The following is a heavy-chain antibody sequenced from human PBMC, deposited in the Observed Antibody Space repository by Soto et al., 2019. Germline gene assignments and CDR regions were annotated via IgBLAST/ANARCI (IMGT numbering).Heavy chain of an antibody. CDR1: GGSISSGGYY. Sequence: QVQLQESGPGLVKPSQTLSLTCTVSGGSISSGGYYWSWIRQHPGKGLEWIGYIYYSGSTYYNPSLNSRVTISVDTAKNQFSLKLSSVTAAYTAVYYCAREVLEYCSGGSCYSFDYWGQGTLVTVSS. CDR3: AREVLEYCSGGSCYSFDY. V-gene: IGHV4-31*03. D-gene: IGHD2-15*01. J-gene: IGHJ4*02. CDR2: IYYSGST.